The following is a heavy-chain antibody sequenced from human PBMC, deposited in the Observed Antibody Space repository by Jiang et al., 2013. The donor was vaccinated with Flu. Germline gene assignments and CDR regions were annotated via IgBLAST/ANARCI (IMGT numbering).Heavy chain of an antibody. V-gene: IGHV1-69*06. Sequence: VQLVESGAEVKKPGSSVKVSCKASGYSFRNYGIIWVRQAPRQGLEWMGGIVPAFGRADYGQEFQGRVTISADTSTNTAYMELRRLRSDDTAVYYCARGGFGEFGLMNHFDPWGQGTLVSVSS. J-gene: IGHJ5*02. D-gene: IGHD3-10*01. CDR3: ARGGFGEFGLMNHFDP. CDR2: IVPAFGRA. CDR1: GYSFRNYG.